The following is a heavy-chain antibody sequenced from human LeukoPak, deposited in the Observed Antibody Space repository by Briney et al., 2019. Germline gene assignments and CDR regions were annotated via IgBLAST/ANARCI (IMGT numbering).Heavy chain of an antibody. CDR3: AREILGGFNPGAY. CDR2: IHRSGSP. CDR1: LDSTTSNF. V-gene: IGHV4-4*02. Sequence: SETLSLTCTVSLDSTTSNFRSWVRQPPGKGLEWIGEIHRSGSPNYNPSLQSRVTISIDRSRNQIVLELSSVTAADAAVHYCAREILGGFNPGAYWGQGTLVTVSS. D-gene: IGHD1-14*01. J-gene: IGHJ4*02.